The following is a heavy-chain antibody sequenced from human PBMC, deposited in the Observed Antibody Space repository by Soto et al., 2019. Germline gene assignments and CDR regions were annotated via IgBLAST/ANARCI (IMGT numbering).Heavy chain of an antibody. V-gene: IGHV4-4*02. CDR3: ATDSSGWYLGFDY. CDR1: GGSISSSNW. CDR2: IYHSGST. Sequence: SETLSLTCAVSGGSISSSNWCSWVRQPPGKGLEWIGEIYHSGSTNYNPSLKSRVTISVDKSKNQFSLKLSSVTAADTAVYYCATDSSGWYLGFDYWGQGTLVTVSS. D-gene: IGHD6-19*01. J-gene: IGHJ4*02.